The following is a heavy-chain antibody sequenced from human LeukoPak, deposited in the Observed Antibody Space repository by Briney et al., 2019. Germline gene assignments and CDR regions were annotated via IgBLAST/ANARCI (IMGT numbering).Heavy chain of an antibody. Sequence: SETLSLTCTVSGGSISSSSYYWGWIRQPPGTGLEWVGSIYYSGSTYYNPSLKSRVTISVDTSKNQFSLKLSSVTAADTAVYYCARLVCSSTSCYTGIFDYWGQGTLVTVSS. CDR2: IYYSGST. CDR3: ARLVCSSTSCYTGIFDY. D-gene: IGHD2-2*02. CDR1: GGSISSSSYY. J-gene: IGHJ4*02. V-gene: IGHV4-39*01.